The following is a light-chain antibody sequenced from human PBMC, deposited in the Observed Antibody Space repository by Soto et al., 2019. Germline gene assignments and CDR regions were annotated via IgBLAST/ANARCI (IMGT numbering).Light chain of an antibody. CDR1: RGVGIY. CDR3: QQRYGWPPLT. Sequence: EIVLTQSPATLSLSPGERATLSCRASRGVGIYLAWYQQKPGQAPRLLIYDTSNRATGIPARFSGSGSGTDFTLTISGLEPEGFAVYYCQQRYGWPPLTFGGGTRVEIK. V-gene: IGKV3-11*01. J-gene: IGKJ4*01. CDR2: DTS.